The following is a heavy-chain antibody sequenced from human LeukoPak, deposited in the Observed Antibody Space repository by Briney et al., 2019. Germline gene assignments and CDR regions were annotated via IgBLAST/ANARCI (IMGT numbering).Heavy chain of an antibody. J-gene: IGHJ4*02. CDR1: GGTFSSYA. CDR2: IIPILGIA. V-gene: IGHV1-69*04. CDR3: ARDAQIAVAGTETSFDY. D-gene: IGHD6-19*01. Sequence: GASVKVSCKASGGTFSSYAISWVRQAPGQGLEWMGRIIPILGIANYAQKFQGRVTITADKPTSTAYMELSSLRSEDTAVYYCARDAQIAVAGTETSFDYWGQGTLVTVSS.